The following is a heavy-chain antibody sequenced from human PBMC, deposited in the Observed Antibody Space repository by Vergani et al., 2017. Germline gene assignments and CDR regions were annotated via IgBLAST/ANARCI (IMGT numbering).Heavy chain of an antibody. Sequence: QVQLVESGGSVVQPGRSLRLSCAASGFTFSNYGLHWVRQAPGQGLEWVAVISHDGNKKYYVDSVKGRFTISRDNSKNTLYLYMNSLRADDTAVYYFAKDPRLKEDYYYYYMDVWGK. CDR3: AKDPRLKEDYYYYYMDV. V-gene: IGHV3-30*18. CDR2: ISHDGNKK. CDR1: GFTFSNYG. J-gene: IGHJ6*03.